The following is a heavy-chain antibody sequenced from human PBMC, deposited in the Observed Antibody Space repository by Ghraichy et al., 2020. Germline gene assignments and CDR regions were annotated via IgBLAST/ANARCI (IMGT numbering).Heavy chain of an antibody. CDR1: GYTFTGYY. CDR3: ARDIHCGGDCYDYYYYYYMDV. J-gene: IGHJ6*03. V-gene: IGHV1-2*02. Sequence: ASVKVSCKASGYTFTGYYMHWVRQAPGQGLEWMGWINPNSGGTNYAQKFQGRVTMTRDTFISTAYMELSRLRSDDTAVYYCARDIHCGGDCYDYYYYYYMDVWGKGTTVTVSS. D-gene: IGHD2-21*01. CDR2: INPNSGGT.